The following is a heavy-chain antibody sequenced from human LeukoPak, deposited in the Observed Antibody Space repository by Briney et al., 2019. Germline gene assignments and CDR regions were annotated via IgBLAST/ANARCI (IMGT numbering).Heavy chain of an antibody. CDR2: INPSDGST. CDR1: GGTFSSYA. V-gene: IGHV1-46*01. J-gene: IGHJ4*02. CDR3: ASPTSGYSYGFDY. D-gene: IGHD3-22*01. Sequence: ASVKVSCKASGGTFSSYAISWVRQAPGHGLEWMGIINPSDGSTTYAQKFQGRVTMTRDTSTSTVYMELSSLRSEDTAVYYCASPTSGYSYGFDYWGQGTLVTVSS.